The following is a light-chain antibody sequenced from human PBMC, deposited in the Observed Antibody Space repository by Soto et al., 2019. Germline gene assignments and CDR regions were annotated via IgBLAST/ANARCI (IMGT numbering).Light chain of an antibody. CDR2: GAS. V-gene: IGKV3-20*01. CDR1: QDISNY. Sequence: TQSPSSLSASVGDRVTITCQASQDISNYLNWYQQKPGQAPRLLIYGASNRATGIPDRFSGSGSGTDFTLTISRLEPEDFAVYYCQQYGSSGTFGQGTKVEIK. J-gene: IGKJ1*01. CDR3: QQYGSSGT.